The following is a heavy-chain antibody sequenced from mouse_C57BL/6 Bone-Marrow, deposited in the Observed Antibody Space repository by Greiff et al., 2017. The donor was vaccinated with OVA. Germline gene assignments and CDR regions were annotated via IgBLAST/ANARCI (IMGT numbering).Heavy chain of an antibody. CDR2: IDPNSGGT. Sequence: QVQLQQPGAELVKPGASVKLSCKASGYTFTSSWMHWVKQRPGRGLEWIGRIDPNSGGTKYNEKLKSKATLTVDKPSSTAYKQRSSLTSEDSAVYYCARKGVYWYFDVWGTGTTVTVSS. D-gene: IGHD5-1*01. CDR3: ARKGVYWYFDV. V-gene: IGHV1-72*01. J-gene: IGHJ1*03. CDR1: GYTFTSSW.